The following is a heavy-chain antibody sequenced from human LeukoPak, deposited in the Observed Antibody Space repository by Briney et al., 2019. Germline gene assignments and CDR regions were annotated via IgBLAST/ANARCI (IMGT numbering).Heavy chain of an antibody. Sequence: ASVKVSCKASGYTFTSFGISWVRQAPGQGLEWTGWIGAYNGNTNYAQKLQGRVTMTTDTSTSTAYMELRSLRSDDTAVYDCAREKNYGMDVWGQGTTVTVSS. D-gene: IGHD2/OR15-2a*01. CDR1: GYTFTSFG. V-gene: IGHV1-18*01. CDR2: IGAYNGNT. CDR3: AREKNYGMDV. J-gene: IGHJ6*02.